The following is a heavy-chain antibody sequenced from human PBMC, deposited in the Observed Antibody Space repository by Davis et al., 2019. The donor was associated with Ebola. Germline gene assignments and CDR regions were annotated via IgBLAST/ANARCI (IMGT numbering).Heavy chain of an antibody. CDR3: TTLDILTAYVPYAMDV. J-gene: IGHJ6*02. Sequence: ASVKVSCKGSGYSFSDYYIHWVKGAPGKGLEWVGLVDPKAGKTVYTEKFQDRVTITADRSTDTVYMELSSLRFEDAAVYYCTTLDILTAYVPYAMDVWGQGTTVTVS. CDR2: VDPKAGKT. D-gene: IGHD3-9*01. CDR1: GYSFSDYY. V-gene: IGHV1-69-2*01.